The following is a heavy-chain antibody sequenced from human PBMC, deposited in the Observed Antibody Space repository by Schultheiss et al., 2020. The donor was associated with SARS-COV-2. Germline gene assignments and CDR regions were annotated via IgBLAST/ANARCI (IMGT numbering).Heavy chain of an antibody. CDR3: AREWAYCSGGSCYLDY. D-gene: IGHD2-15*01. V-gene: IGHV1-69*06. J-gene: IGHJ4*02. CDR2: IIPIFGTA. Sequence: SVKVSCKASGGTFSSYAISWVRQAPGQGLEWMGGIIPIFGTANYAQKFQGRVTITADKSTSTAYMELSSLRSEDTAVYYCAREWAYCSGGSCYLDYWGQGTLVTVSS. CDR1: GGTFSSYA.